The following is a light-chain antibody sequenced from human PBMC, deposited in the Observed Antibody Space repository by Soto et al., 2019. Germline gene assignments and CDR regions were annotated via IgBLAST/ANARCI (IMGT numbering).Light chain of an antibody. V-gene: IGLV2-14*01. CDR1: SSDVGGYNY. CDR3: SSYTSSSTPNWV. CDR2: EVS. Sequence: QSALTQPASVSGSPGQSITISCTGTSSDVGGYNYVSWYQQHPGKAPKLMIYEVSNRPSGVSNRFSGSKSGNTASLTSSGLQAEDEDDYYCSSYTSSSTPNWVFGGGTKLTVL. J-gene: IGLJ3*02.